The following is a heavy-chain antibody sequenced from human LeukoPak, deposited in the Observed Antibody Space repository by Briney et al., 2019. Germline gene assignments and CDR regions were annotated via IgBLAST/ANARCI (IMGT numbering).Heavy chain of an antibody. CDR1: GFTFSSYR. CDR3: ARDLSAKDDY. V-gene: IGHV3-7*01. CDR2: IEQDGRKK. J-gene: IGHJ4*02. Sequence: GGSLRLSCAASGFTFSSYRMNWVRQAPGKGLEWVANIEQDGRKKYYVDSVKGRFTISRDNTKNSLYLQMNSLRADDTAVYYCARDLSAKDDYWGQGTLVTVSS.